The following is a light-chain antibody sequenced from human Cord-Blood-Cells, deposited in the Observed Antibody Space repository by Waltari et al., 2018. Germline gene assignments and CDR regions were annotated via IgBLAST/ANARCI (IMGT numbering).Light chain of an antibody. Sequence: EIVMTQSPATLSVSPGERAALSCRASQSVSSNLAWYQQKPGQAPRLPIYGASTRATGIPARFSGSGSGTEFTLTISSLQSEDFAVYYCQQYNNWPGTFGRGTKVEIK. CDR3: QQYNNWPGT. CDR2: GAS. J-gene: IGKJ1*01. CDR1: QSVSSN. V-gene: IGKV3-15*01.